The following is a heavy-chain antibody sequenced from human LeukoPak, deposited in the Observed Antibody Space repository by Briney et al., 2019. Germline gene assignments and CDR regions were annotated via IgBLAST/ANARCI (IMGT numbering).Heavy chain of an antibody. CDR2: IYYSGST. V-gene: IGHV4-31*03. CDR1: GGSISSGGYY. D-gene: IGHD1-26*01. J-gene: IGHJ4*02. CDR3: ARVRGSYQGDYFDY. Sequence: SETLSLTCTVSGGSISSGGYYWRWMRQHPGKGLEWIGYIYYSGSTYYNPALKSRVTISVDTSKNQFSLNLSSVTAADTAVYYCARVRGSYQGDYFDYWGQGTLVTVSS.